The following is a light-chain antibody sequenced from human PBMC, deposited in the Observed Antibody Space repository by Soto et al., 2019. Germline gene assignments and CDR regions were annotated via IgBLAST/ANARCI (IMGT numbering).Light chain of an antibody. CDR3: AAWDDSLNGRV. V-gene: IGLV1-44*01. CDR1: SSNIGSNI. Sequence: QSVLTQPPSVSGTPGQRVTISCSGRSSNIGSNILNWYQQLPGTAPKLLIYRSNQRPSGVPDRFSGSKSGTSASLAISGLQSEDEADYYCAAWDDSLNGRVFGTGTKLTVL. J-gene: IGLJ1*01. CDR2: RSN.